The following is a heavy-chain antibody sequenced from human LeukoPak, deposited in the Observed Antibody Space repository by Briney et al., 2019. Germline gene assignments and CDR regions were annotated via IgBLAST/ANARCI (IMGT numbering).Heavy chain of an antibody. D-gene: IGHD6-13*01. CDR1: GFTFSNYH. J-gene: IGHJ3*02. V-gene: IGHV3-48*04. CDR2: ITSNSTTI. Sequence: GGSLGLSCAASGFTFSNYHMNWVRQGPGKGLEWISFITSNSTTIYYANSVKGRFTISRDNAKNSLYLQMNSLRAEDTAVYYCARTIAAAGTAAFDIWGQGTMVTVSS. CDR3: ARTIAAAGTAAFDI.